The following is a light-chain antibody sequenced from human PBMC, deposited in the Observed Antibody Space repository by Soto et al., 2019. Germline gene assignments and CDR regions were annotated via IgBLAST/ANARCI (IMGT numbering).Light chain of an antibody. CDR1: QSMSSW. CDR3: QQYFTYPYT. V-gene: IGKV1-5*03. CDR2: QAS. Sequence: DIQMTQSPSTLSASVGDRVTITCRASQSMSSWLAWYQEKPGKAPKLLIYQASRLESEVPSRFRGSASGTELTLTISSLQPDDFATYYCQQYFTYPYTCGQGTNLQI. J-gene: IGKJ2*01.